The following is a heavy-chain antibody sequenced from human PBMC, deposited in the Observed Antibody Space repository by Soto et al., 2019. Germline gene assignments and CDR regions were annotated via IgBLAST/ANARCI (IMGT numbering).Heavy chain of an antibody. D-gene: IGHD5-12*01. CDR1: GFTFSSYG. CDR2: ISYDGSNK. Sequence: GGSLRLSCAASGFTFSSYGMHWVRQAPGKGLEWVAVISYDGSNKYYADSVKGRFTISRDNSKNTLYLQMNSLRAEDTAVYYCAKVFLGYSGYHPSFDIWAQGSMVTVSS. J-gene: IGHJ3*02. CDR3: AKVFLGYSGYHPSFDI. V-gene: IGHV3-30*18.